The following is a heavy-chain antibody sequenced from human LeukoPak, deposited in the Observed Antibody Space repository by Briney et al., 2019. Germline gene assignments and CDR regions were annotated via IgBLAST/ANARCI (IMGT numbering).Heavy chain of an antibody. D-gene: IGHD5-12*01. Sequence: SETLSLTCTVSGGSISGINYYWTWIRQPAGKGLEWIGRIYTTGSSNYNPSLKSRVTISVDKSKNQFSLKLSSVTAADTAVYYCARDGGYSGYETWGQGTLVTVSS. CDR2: IYTTGSS. V-gene: IGHV4-61*02. CDR1: GGSISGINYY. CDR3: ARDGGYSGYET. J-gene: IGHJ5*02.